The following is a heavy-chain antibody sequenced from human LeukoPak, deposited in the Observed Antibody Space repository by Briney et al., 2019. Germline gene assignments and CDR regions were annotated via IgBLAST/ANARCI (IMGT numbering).Heavy chain of an antibody. V-gene: IGHV3-23*01. Sequence: GGSLRLSCAASGFTFSSYSMNWVRQAPGKGPEWVSAIAGGYTYYADSMKGRFTISRDNSKNTLYLQMNSLRAEDTAVYYCATYSSGNCYKGLEYWGQGTLVTVSS. CDR1: GFTFSSYS. J-gene: IGHJ4*02. CDR3: ATYSSGNCYKGLEY. CDR2: IAGGYT. D-gene: IGHD3-10*01.